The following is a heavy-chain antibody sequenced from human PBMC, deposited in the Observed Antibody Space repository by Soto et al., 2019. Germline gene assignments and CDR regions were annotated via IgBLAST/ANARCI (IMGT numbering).Heavy chain of an antibody. V-gene: IGHV3-23*01. CDR2: ISGSGGST. CDR3: AKDPIWFGESIYFDY. CDR1: GFTFSSYA. Sequence: PGGSLRLSCAASGFTFSSYAMSWVRQAPGKGLEWVSAISGSGGSTYYADSVKGRFTISRDNSKNTLYLQMNSLRAEDTAVYYCAKDPIWFGESIYFDYWGQGTLVTVSS. D-gene: IGHD3-10*01. J-gene: IGHJ4*02.